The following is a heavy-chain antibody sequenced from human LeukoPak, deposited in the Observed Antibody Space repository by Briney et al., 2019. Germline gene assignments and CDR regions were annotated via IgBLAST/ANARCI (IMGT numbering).Heavy chain of an antibody. CDR1: GFTFSSYL. Sequence: GGSLRLSCAASGFTFSSYLMTWVRQAPGKGLEWVSGISGSGGSTNYADSVKGRFTISRDNSKNTVYLQMNSLRAEDTAVYYCARDLIVAPVVRAPRRKILYGMDVWGQGTTVTVSS. V-gene: IGHV3-23*01. J-gene: IGHJ6*02. CDR3: ARDLIVAPVVRAPRRKILYGMDV. CDR2: ISGSGGST. D-gene: IGHD4-23*01.